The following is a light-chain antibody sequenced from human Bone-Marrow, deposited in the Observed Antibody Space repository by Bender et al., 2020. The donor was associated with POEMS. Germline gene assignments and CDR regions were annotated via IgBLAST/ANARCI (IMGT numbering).Light chain of an antibody. CDR3: QAWRGGIAV. CDR2: DDS. V-gene: IGLV3-21*03. CDR1: NIGSKS. Sequence: SYVLTQPPSVSVAPGKTARITCGGNNIGSKSVHWYQRRPGQAPVLVVYDDSDRPSGIPERFSGSNSGNTATLTISGTQAMDEADFYCQAWRGGIAVFGGGTKLTVL. J-gene: IGLJ2*01.